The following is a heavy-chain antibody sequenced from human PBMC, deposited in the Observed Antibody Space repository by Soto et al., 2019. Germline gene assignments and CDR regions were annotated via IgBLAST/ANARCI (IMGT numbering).Heavy chain of an antibody. CDR3: AFARSTVVTP. V-gene: IGHV1-69*02. CDR1: GGTFSSYT. D-gene: IGHD2-21*02. CDR2: IIPILGIA. J-gene: IGHJ4*02. Sequence: QVQLVQSVSEVKKPGASVKVSCKASGGTFSSYTISWVRQAPGQGLEWMGRIIPILGIANYAQKFQGRVTINADKSTSTAYMELSSLRSEDTAVYYCAFARSTVVTPWGQGTLVTVSS.